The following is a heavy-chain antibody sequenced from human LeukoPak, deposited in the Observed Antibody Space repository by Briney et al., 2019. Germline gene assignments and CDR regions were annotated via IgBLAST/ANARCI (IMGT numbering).Heavy chain of an antibody. CDR2: IRYDGSNK. CDR3: AKDVGKSYYDFWSGYPVDY. CDR1: GFTFSSYG. V-gene: IGHV3-30*02. J-gene: IGHJ4*02. D-gene: IGHD3-3*01. Sequence: GGSLRLSCAASGFTFSSYGMHWVRQAPGKGLEWVAFIRYDGSNKYYADSVKGRFTISRDNSKNTLYLQMNSLRAEDTAVYYCAKDVGKSYYDFWSGYPVDYWGQGTLVTVSS.